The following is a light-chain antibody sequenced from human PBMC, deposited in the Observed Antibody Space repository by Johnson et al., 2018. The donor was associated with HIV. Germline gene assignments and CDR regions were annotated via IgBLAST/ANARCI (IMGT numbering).Light chain of an antibody. CDR2: ENN. CDR3: GTWDSSLSAVV. J-gene: IGLJ1*01. CDR1: SSNIGNNY. V-gene: IGLV1-51*02. Sequence: PVLTQPPSVSAAPGQQVTISCSGSSSNIGNNYVSWYQQLPGTAPKLLIYENNKRPSGIPDRFSGSKSGTSATLGITGLQTGDEADYYCGTWDSSLSAVVFGTGTKVTVL.